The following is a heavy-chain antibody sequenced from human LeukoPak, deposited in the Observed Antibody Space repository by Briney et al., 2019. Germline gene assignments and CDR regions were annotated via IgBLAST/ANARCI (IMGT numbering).Heavy chain of an antibody. CDR1: GFIFSNYG. J-gene: IGHJ3*02. CDR2: TCYDGTKK. CDR3: AKDTRYHGLGTYATAAFDM. D-gene: IGHD2-2*01. V-gene: IGHV3-30*02. Sequence: GGSLRFSCAASGFIFSNYGMHWVRQAPGKGLVGVVITCYDGTKKYYADSVKGRFTISRHNSKNKLYVQRNRLRTEDAAVYYGAKDTRYHGLGTYATAAFDMWGQGTMVTVSS.